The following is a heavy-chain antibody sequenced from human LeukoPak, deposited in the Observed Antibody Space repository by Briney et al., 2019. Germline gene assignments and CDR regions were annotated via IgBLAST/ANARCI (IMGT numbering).Heavy chain of an antibody. V-gene: IGHV3-11*05. Sequence: GGSLRLSCAASGFTFSDYYMSWIRQAPGKGREWVSYISGSGHYTYSADSVKGRFTISRENGRNSVIVQMNSLRAEDTAVYYCARGGVNAVTTDVDYWGQGIQVTVSS. J-gene: IGHJ4*02. CDR3: ARGGVNAVTTDVDY. CDR2: ISGSGHYT. CDR1: GFTFSDYY. D-gene: IGHD4-17*01.